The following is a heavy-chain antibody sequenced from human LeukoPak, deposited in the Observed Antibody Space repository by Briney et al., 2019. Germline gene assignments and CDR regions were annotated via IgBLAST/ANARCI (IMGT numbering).Heavy chain of an antibody. D-gene: IGHD3-22*01. Sequence: PGGSLRLSCAASGFTFDDYAMHWVRQAPGKGLEWVSLISWDGGSTYYADSVKGRFTISRDNSKNSLYLQMNSLRAEDTALYYRAKDKGYDSSGYYADYWGQGTLVTVSS. J-gene: IGHJ4*02. CDR2: ISWDGGST. CDR1: GFTFDDYA. V-gene: IGHV3-43D*03. CDR3: AKDKGYDSSGYYADY.